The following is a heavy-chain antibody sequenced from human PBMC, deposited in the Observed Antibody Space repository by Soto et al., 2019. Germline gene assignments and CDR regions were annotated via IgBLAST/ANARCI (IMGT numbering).Heavy chain of an antibody. Sequence: GESLKISCKGSGYSFTSYWIGWVRQMPGKGLEWMGIIYPGDSDTRYSPSFQGQVTISADKSISTAYLQWSSLKASDTAMYYFARHSHYDFWSGSRDYYGMDVWGQGTTVTVSS. CDR3: ARHSHYDFWSGSRDYYGMDV. D-gene: IGHD3-3*01. J-gene: IGHJ6*02. V-gene: IGHV5-51*01. CDR2: IYPGDSDT. CDR1: GYSFTSYW.